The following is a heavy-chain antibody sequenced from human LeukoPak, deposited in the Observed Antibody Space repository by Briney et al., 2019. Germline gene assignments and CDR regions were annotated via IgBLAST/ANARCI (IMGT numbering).Heavy chain of an antibody. V-gene: IGHV1-8*02. CDR1: GYTFTGYY. Sequence: ASVKVSCKASGYTFTGYYMHWVRQAPGQGLEWMGWMNPNSGNTGYAQKFQGRVTMTRNTSISTAYMELSSLRSEDTAVYYCARGHWRDYYDSSGYELFHYWGQGTLVTVSS. J-gene: IGHJ4*02. D-gene: IGHD3-22*01. CDR3: ARGHWRDYYDSSGYELFHY. CDR2: MNPNSGNT.